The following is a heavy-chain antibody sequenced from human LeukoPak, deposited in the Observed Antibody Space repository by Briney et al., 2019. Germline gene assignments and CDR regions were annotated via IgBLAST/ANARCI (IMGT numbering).Heavy chain of an antibody. CDR3: AREQHGSGSYYAALDY. J-gene: IGHJ4*02. CDR2: IIPILGIA. Sequence: SVKVSCKASGGTFSSYAISWVRQAPGQGLEWMGRIIPILGIANYAQKFQGRVTITAGKSTSTAYMELSSLRSEDAAVYYCAREQHGSGSYYAALDYWGQGTLVTVSS. D-gene: IGHD3-10*01. CDR1: GGTFSSYA. V-gene: IGHV1-69*04.